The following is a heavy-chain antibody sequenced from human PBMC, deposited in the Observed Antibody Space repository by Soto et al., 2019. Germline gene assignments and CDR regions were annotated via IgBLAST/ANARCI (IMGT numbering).Heavy chain of an antibody. D-gene: IGHD3-16*01. V-gene: IGHV4-39*01. CDR3: ARGFGRSHFDY. Sequence: SETLSLTCAVSGGSISSRDSYWGWIRQPPGKGLEWIGSFHYSGSTYYNPSLKSRVTISVDTSKNQLSLRVTSVTAADTAVYYCARGFGRSHFDYWGQGTLVTVSS. CDR2: FHYSGST. CDR1: GGSISSRDSY. J-gene: IGHJ4*02.